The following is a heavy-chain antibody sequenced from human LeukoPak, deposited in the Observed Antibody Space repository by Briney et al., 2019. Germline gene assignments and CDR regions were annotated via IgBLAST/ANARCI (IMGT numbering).Heavy chain of an antibody. J-gene: IGHJ6*03. Sequence: GGSLRLSCTASGFTFGDYAMSWFRQAPGEGLEWVGFIRSKAYGGTTEYAASVKGRFTISRDNSKNTLYLQMSSLRAEDTAVYYCARRGVLRFLEWAQRGDYYMDVWGKGTTVTVSS. D-gene: IGHD3-3*01. CDR3: ARRGVLRFLEWAQRGDYYMDV. CDR1: GFTFGDYA. V-gene: IGHV3-49*03. CDR2: IRSKAYGGTT.